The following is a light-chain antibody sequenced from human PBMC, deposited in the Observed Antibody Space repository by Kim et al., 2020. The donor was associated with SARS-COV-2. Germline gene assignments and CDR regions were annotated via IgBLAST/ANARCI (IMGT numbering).Light chain of an antibody. V-gene: IGLV1-47*01. CDR3: ASWDDGLNGPV. Sequence: QSVLTQPPSVSETPGQSVTISCSGSMSNIGNNFVYWYQQLPGAAPKLLVYRNHKRPSGVPDRFSGSKSDTSASLAITGLRSADEADYYCASWDDGLNGPVFGGGTKLTVL. CDR2: RNH. CDR1: MSNIGNNF. J-gene: IGLJ3*02.